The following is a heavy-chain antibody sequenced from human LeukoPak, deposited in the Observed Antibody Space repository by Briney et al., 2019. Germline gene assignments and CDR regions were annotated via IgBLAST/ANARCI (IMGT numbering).Heavy chain of an antibody. J-gene: IGHJ5*02. CDR1: GFTFSSYG. Sequence: PGGSLRLSCAASGFTFSSYGFHWVRQAPGKGLEWVAFIRYDGSNKYYADSVKGRFTISRDNAKNSLYLQMNSLRAEDTAVYYCARSIAVAGTINWFDPWGQGTLVTVSS. CDR3: ARSIAVAGTINWFDP. CDR2: IRYDGSNK. D-gene: IGHD6-19*01. V-gene: IGHV3-30*02.